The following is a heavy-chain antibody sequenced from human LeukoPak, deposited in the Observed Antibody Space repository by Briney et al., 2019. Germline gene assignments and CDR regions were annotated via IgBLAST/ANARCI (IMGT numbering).Heavy chain of an antibody. J-gene: IGHJ6*02. CDR1: GYSFTNYW. CDR2: IYPGDSNT. V-gene: IGHV5-51*01. CDR3: ARHGVTMVRGVPYYHYGMDA. D-gene: IGHD3-10*01. Sequence: GESLKISCKGSGYSFTNYWIGWVRQMPGKGLEWMGIIYPGDSNTRYSPSFQGQVTISADKSISTAYLQWSSLKASDTAMYYCARHGVTMVRGVPYYHYGMDAWGQGTTVTVSS.